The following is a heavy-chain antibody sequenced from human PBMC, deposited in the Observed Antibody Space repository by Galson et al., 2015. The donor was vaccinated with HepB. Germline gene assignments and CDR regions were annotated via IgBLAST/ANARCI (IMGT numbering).Heavy chain of an antibody. CDR3: AREAPPHYCSSTSCYSGGYAFDI. V-gene: IGHV3-74*01. CDR1: GFTFSSYW. Sequence: SLRLSCAASGFTFSSYWMHWVRQAPGKGLVWVSRINSDGSSTSYADSVKGRFTISRDNAKNTLYLQMNSLRAEDTAVYYCAREAPPHYCSSTSCYSGGYAFDIWGQGTMVTVSS. J-gene: IGHJ3*02. D-gene: IGHD2-2*02. CDR2: INSDGSST.